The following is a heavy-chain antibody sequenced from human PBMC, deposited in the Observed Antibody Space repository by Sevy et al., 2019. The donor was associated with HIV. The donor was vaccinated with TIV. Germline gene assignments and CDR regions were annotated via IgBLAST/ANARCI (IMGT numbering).Heavy chain of an antibody. J-gene: IGHJ4*02. Sequence: GGSLRLSCAASGFTVSSNYMSWVRQAPGKGLEWVSVIYSGGSTYYADPVKGRFTISRDNSKNTLYLQMNSLGAEDTAVYYCARDRKIGGYSYGPVYWDQGTLVTVSS. V-gene: IGHV3-66*02. CDR1: GFTVSSNY. CDR3: ARDRKIGGYSYGPVY. D-gene: IGHD5-18*01. CDR2: IYSGGST.